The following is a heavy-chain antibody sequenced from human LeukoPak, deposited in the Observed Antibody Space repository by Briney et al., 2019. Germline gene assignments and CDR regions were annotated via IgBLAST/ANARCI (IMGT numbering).Heavy chain of an antibody. CDR3: AAGLRYFDWLPPLGY. CDR1: GFTFTSSA. V-gene: IGHV1-58*01. CDR2: IVVGSGNT. D-gene: IGHD3-9*01. J-gene: IGHJ4*02. Sequence: SVKVSCKASGFTFTSSAVQWVRQARGQRLEWIGWIVVGSGNTNYAQKFQARVTITRDMSTSTAYMELSSLRSEDTAVYYCAAGLRYFDWLPPLGYWGQGTLVTVSS.